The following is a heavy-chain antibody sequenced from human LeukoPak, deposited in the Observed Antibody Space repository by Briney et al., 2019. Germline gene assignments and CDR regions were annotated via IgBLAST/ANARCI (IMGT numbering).Heavy chain of an antibody. CDR2: INHSGST. J-gene: IGHJ4*02. CDR1: GGSFSGYY. CDR3: ARGLDYFDY. Sequence: SETLSLTCAVYGGSFSGYYWSWIRQPPGKGLEWIGEINHSGSTNYNPSLKSRVTISVDTSKNQFSLQLNSVTPEDTAVYYCARGLDYFDYWGQGTLVTVSS. V-gene: IGHV4-34*01.